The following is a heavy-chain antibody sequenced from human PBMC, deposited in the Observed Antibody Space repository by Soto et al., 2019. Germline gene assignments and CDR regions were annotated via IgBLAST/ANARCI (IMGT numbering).Heavy chain of an antibody. V-gene: IGHV3-30-3*01. D-gene: IGHD6-6*01. J-gene: IGHJ4*02. CDR1: GFTLTNYA. CDR3: ARDRYSSSTLFDY. Sequence: QVQLVESGGGVVQPGRSLRLSCAASGFTLTNYAMHWVRQAPGKGLEWLGVISDDGDNKYYADSVKGRLTISRDNSNKTLYLQMNSLRPEDTAVYYCARDRYSSSTLFDYWGQGTLVTVSS. CDR2: ISDDGDNK.